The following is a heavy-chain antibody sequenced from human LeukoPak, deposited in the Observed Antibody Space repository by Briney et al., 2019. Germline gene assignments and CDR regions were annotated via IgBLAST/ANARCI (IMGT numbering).Heavy chain of an antibody. V-gene: IGHV3-53*01. J-gene: IGHJ5*02. CDR1: GLTVSSNY. D-gene: IGHD1-14*01. Sequence: GGSLRLSCAASGLTVSSNYKSWVRQAPGKGLEWVSVIYSGGSTYYADSVKGRFTISRDNSKNTLYLQMNSLRAEDTAVYYCATLNPGNWFDPWGQGTLVTVSS. CDR3: ATLNPGNWFDP. CDR2: IYSGGST.